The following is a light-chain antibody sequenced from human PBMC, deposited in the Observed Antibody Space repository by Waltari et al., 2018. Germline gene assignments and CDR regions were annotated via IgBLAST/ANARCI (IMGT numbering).Light chain of an antibody. Sequence: EIVLTQSPGTLSLSPGERATLSCRASQSVSRALAWYQQNPGQAPRLLIYGASNRATGIPDRFSGSGSGTDSSLIISRLEPEDFVVYYCQHYVSLPVTFGQGTKVEIK. V-gene: IGKV3-20*01. CDR2: GAS. CDR3: QHYVSLPVT. J-gene: IGKJ1*01. CDR1: QSVSRA.